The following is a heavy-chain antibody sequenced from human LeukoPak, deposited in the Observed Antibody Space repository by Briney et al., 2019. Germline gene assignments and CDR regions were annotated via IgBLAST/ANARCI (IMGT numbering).Heavy chain of an antibody. CDR3: ASELYSGGGPALSY. Sequence: GRSLRLSCAASGFTFSIYGMHWVRQAPGKGLEWVADIRQDGSEKDYVDSVKGRFTISRDNAKNSLYLQMNTLRAEDTAVYYCASELYSGGGPALSYWGQGTLVTVSS. J-gene: IGHJ4*02. CDR2: IRQDGSEK. CDR1: GFTFSIYG. V-gene: IGHV3-7*05. D-gene: IGHD1-1*01.